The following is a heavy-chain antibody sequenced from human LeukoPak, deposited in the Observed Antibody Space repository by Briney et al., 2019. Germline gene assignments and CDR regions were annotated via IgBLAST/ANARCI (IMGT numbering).Heavy chain of an antibody. CDR2: IRSDGSNK. CDR1: GFTFSYYG. Sequence: GGSLRLSCAASGFTFSYYGMHWVRQAPGKGLEWVAFIRSDGSNKYYADSVKGRFTISRDNSKNTLYLQMNSLRAEDTAVYYCAKDTSDIVVFMDVWGKGTTVTISS. D-gene: IGHD2-2*01. V-gene: IGHV3-30*02. J-gene: IGHJ6*04. CDR3: AKDTSDIVVFMDV.